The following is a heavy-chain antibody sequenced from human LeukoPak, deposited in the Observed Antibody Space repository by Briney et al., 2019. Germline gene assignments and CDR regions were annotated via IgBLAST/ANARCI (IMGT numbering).Heavy chain of an antibody. Sequence: ASVKVSCKASGYTFTGYYMHWVRQAPGQGLEWMGWINPNGGGTNYAQKFQGRVTMTRDTSISTAYMELSRLRSDDTAVYYCARDSSSTVTTVWFDPWGQGTLVTVSS. CDR1: GYTFTGYY. D-gene: IGHD4-17*01. CDR2: INPNGGGT. CDR3: ARDSSSTVTTVWFDP. V-gene: IGHV1-2*02. J-gene: IGHJ5*02.